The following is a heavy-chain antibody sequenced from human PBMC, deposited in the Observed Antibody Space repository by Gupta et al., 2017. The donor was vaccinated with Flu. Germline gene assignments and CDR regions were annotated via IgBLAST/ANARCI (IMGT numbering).Heavy chain of an antibody. CDR2: ITHNSRDS. D-gene: IGHD3-9*01. Sequence: EVQLVESGGGLVEPGGSLRLSCAASGFSFSDYSMKWVRQAPGKGLEWVSAITHNSRDSYYADSVKGRFTISKDNAENSLYLQMKSLRAEDTAVYYWARARGNDWYLDYWGQGTLVTVSS. CDR1: GFSFSDYS. J-gene: IGHJ4*02. CDR3: ARARGNDWYLDY. V-gene: IGHV3-21*06.